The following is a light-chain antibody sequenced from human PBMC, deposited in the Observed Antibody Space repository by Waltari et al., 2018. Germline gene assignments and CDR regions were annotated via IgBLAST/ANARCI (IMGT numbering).Light chain of an antibody. CDR1: SSDVGAYDH. J-gene: IGLJ3*02. CDR3: CSYTIGNTFWV. V-gene: IGLV2-23*02. CDR2: EVN. Sequence: QSALTQPASLSGSPGQSITISCSGSSSDVGAYDHVSWYRQHPGKVPKVLIYEVNKRPPWFSTRFSGSKSGNTASLTISGLQAEDEADYYCCSYTIGNTFWVFGGGTKLTVL.